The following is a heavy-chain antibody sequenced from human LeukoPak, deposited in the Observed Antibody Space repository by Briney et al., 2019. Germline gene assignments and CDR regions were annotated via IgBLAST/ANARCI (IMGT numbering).Heavy chain of an antibody. D-gene: IGHD3-22*01. V-gene: IGHV3-21*01. J-gene: IGHJ4*02. CDR1: GFTFSSYS. Sequence: GGSLRLSCAASGFTFSSYSMNWVRQAQGKGMEWVSSISSSSSYIYYADSVKGRFTISRNNAKNSLYLQMNSLRAEDTAVYYCARAGITMIVVVITNYFDYWGQGTLVTVSS. CDR2: ISSSSSYI. CDR3: ARAGITMIVVVITNYFDY.